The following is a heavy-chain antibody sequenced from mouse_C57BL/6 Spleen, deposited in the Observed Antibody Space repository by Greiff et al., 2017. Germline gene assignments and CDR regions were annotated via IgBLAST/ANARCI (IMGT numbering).Heavy chain of an antibody. CDR1: GYSITSGYY. CDR3: ARYYYYGSSLDY. CDR2: ISYDGSN. Sequence: DVKLQESGPGLVKPSQSLSLTCSVTGYSITSGYYWNWIRQFPGNKLEWMGYISYDGSNNYNPSLKNRISITRDTSKNQFFLNLNSVTTEDTATYYCARYYYYGSSLDYWGQGTTLTVSS. D-gene: IGHD1-1*01. J-gene: IGHJ2*01. V-gene: IGHV3-6*01.